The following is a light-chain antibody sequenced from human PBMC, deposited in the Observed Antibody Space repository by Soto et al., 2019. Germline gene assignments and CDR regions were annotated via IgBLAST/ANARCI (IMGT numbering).Light chain of an antibody. CDR2: GAS. CDR1: QSVSSN. J-gene: IGKJ4*01. Sequence: EIVMTQSPATLSVSPGERATLSCRASQSVSSNLAWYQQKPGQAPRLLIYGASTRSTGIPARFSGSGSGTECTLTLSSLQSEDCAVYSCQQYNNWPPRTLSFGGGNKVEIK. CDR3: QQYNNWPPRTLS. V-gene: IGKV3-15*01.